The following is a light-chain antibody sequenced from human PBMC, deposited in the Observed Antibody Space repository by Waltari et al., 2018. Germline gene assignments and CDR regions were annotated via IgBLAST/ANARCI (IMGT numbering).Light chain of an antibody. V-gene: IGLV3-19*01. CDR3: SSRNGGASQVV. J-gene: IGLJ2*01. CDR2: GKD. Sequence: SSELTQDPAVSVALGQTIRITCQGDTHRTSYDTCYQVKPGQAPLLVMYGKDKRPPGIPDRIAGSSSGTTSSLTITGAQAEDEADYYCSSRNGGASQVVFAGGTKVTVL. CDR1: THRTSY.